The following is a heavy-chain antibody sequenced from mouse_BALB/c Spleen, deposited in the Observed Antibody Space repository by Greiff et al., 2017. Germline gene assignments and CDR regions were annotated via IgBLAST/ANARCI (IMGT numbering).Heavy chain of an antibody. CDR2: ISSGGSYT. Sequence: EVNVVESGGDLVKPGGSLKLSCAASGFTFSSYGMSWVRQTPDKRLEWVATISSGGSYTYYPDSVKGRFTISRDNAKNTLYLQMSSLKSEDTAMYYCASLRSFDYWGQGTTLTVSS. J-gene: IGHJ2*01. CDR3: ASLRSFDY. CDR1: GFTFSSYG. D-gene: IGHD1-1*01. V-gene: IGHV5-6*01.